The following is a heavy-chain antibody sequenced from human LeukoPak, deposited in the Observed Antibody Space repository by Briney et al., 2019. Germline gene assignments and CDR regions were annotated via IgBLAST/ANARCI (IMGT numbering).Heavy chain of an antibody. CDR3: ARETNYYGMDV. V-gene: IGHV3-64D*06. CDR1: GFTFSIHA. J-gene: IGHJ6*02. Sequence: GRSLRLSCSASGFTFSIHAMRWVRQAPGQGLDYVSAISSNGGSTYYADSVKGRFTISRDNSKNTLYLQMSSLRAEDTAVYYCARETNYYGMDVWGQGTTVTVSS. CDR2: ISSNGGST.